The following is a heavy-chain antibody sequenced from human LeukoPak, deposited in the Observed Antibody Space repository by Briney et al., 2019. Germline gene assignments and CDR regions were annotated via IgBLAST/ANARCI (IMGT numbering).Heavy chain of an antibody. CDR3: ARFQDTGYYMDV. J-gene: IGHJ6*03. CDR1: GGSISSYY. V-gene: IGHV4-4*09. Sequence: SETLSLTCTVSGGSISSYYWSWIRQPPGKGLEWIGYIYTSGSTNYNPSLKSRVTISVDTSKNQFSLKLSSVTAADTAVYYCARFQDTGYYMDVWGKGTTVTVSS. CDR2: IYTSGST.